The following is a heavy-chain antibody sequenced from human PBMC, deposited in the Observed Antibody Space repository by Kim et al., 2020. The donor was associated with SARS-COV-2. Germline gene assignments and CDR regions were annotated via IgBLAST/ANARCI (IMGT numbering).Heavy chain of an antibody. CDR3: AKVVITVRERGY. V-gene: IGHV3-23*01. Sequence: GGSLRLSCAASGFTFSSYAMSWVRQAPGKGLEGDSGISGSGGSTYYADSVKGRFTISRDNSKNTLYLQMNSLRAEDTAVYYCAKVVITVRERGYWGQGTLVTVSS. CDR1: GFTFSSYA. CDR2: ISGSGGST. D-gene: IGHD4-4*01. J-gene: IGHJ4*02.